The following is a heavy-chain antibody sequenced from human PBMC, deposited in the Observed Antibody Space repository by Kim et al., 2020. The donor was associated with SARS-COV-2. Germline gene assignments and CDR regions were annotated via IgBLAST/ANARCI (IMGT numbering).Heavy chain of an antibody. J-gene: IGHJ4*02. Sequence: GNHGQKFPGRVTITADKSTSTAYMELSSLRSEDTAVYYCARAGGNSVFDYWGQGTLVTVSS. CDR3: ARAGGNSVFDY. V-gene: IGHV1-69*02. CDR2: G. D-gene: IGHD2-21*02.